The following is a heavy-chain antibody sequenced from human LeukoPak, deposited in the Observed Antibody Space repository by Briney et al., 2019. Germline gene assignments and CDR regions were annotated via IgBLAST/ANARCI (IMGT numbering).Heavy chain of an antibody. D-gene: IGHD6-19*01. CDR3: ARNVGWYSHDS. CDR2: IYGSGST. Sequence: SETLSLTCTVSGDSLSSHYWSWIRQPPGKGLEWIGDIYGSGSTHYYPSLRSRVTISEDTSKNQFSLKLTSVTAADTAVYYCARNVGWYSHDSWGQGTLVTVSS. CDR1: GDSLSSHY. J-gene: IGHJ4*02. V-gene: IGHV4-59*08.